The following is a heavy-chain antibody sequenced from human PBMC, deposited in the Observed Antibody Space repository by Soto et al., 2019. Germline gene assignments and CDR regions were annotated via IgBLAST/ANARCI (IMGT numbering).Heavy chain of an antibody. V-gene: IGHV1-69*01. CDR3: ARDVGRWLPSSTYWYFDL. CDR1: GGTFSSYA. D-gene: IGHD5-12*01. CDR2: LIPIFGTA. Sequence: QVQLVQSGAEVKKPGSSVKVSCKASGGTFSSYAISWVRQAPGQGLEWMGGLIPIFGTANYAKKFQGRVTITADESTSTAYMERGSLRSEDTAVYYCARDVGRWLPSSTYWYFDLWGRGTLVTVSS. J-gene: IGHJ2*01.